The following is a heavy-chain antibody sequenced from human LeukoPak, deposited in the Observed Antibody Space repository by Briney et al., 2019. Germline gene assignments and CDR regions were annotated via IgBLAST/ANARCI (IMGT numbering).Heavy chain of an antibody. J-gene: IGHJ4*02. D-gene: IGHD3-10*01. CDR3: ARDLSGSNYYASGSYAD. CDR2: INPSGGST. CDR1: GYTFTSYY. Sequence: ASVKVSCKASGYTFTSYYMHWVRQAPGQGLEWMGIINPSGGSTSYAQRFQGRVTMTRDTSTSTVYMELTSLRSEDTAVYYCARDLSGSNYYASGSYADWGQGTLVTVSS. V-gene: IGHV1-46*01.